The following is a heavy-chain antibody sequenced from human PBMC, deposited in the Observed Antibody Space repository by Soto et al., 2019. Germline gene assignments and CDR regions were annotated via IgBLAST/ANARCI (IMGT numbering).Heavy chain of an antibody. CDR3: ASTGGTAARPSFGY. D-gene: IGHD6-6*01. CDR2: IYYSGST. V-gene: IGHV4-59*12. CDR1: GGSISSYY. J-gene: IGHJ4*02. Sequence: SETLSLTCTVSGGSISSYYWSWIRQPPGKGLEWIGYIYYSGSTNYNPSLKSRVTISVDTSKNQFSLKLSSVTAADTAVYYCASTGGTAARPSFGYWGQGTLVTVSS.